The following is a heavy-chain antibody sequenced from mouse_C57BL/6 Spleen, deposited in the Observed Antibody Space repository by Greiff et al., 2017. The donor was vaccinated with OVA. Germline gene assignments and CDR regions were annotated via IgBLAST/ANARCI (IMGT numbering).Heavy chain of an antibody. CDR2: ISSGSSTI. V-gene: IGHV5-17*01. CDR3: ARPGYGSSSWFAY. Sequence: EVNLVESGGGLVKPGGSLKLSCAASGFTFSDYGMHWVRQAPEKGLEWVAYISSGSSTIYYADTVKGRFTISRDNAKNTLFLQMTSLRSEDTAMYYCARPGYGSSSWFAYWGQGTLVTVSA. J-gene: IGHJ3*01. D-gene: IGHD1-1*01. CDR1: GFTFSDYG.